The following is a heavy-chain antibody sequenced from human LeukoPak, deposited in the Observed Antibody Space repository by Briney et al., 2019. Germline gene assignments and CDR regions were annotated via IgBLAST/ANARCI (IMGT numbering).Heavy chain of an antibody. CDR3: ARGGFDY. Sequence: ASVKVSCKASGYTFTGYYLHWVRQAPGQGLEWMGWISPNSDDTNYAQKFRGRVNMTRDTSISTAYMELSRLRSDDTAIYYCARGGFDYWGQGTLVTVCS. CDR2: ISPNSDDT. J-gene: IGHJ4*02. V-gene: IGHV1-2*02. CDR1: GYTFTGYY.